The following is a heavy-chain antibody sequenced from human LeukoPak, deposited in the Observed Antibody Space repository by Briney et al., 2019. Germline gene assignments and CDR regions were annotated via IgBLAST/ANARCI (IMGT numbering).Heavy chain of an antibody. CDR3: ARVPTTDGDLGAFDI. CDR1: GFTFSSYS. CDR2: ISSSSSYI. J-gene: IGHJ3*02. V-gene: IGHV3-21*01. Sequence: GGSLRLSCAASGFTFSSYSMNWVRQAPGKGLEWVSPISSSSSYIYYADSVKGRFTISRDNAKNPLYLQMNSLRAEDTAVYYCARVPTTDGDLGAFDIWGQGTMVTVSS. D-gene: IGHD4-17*01.